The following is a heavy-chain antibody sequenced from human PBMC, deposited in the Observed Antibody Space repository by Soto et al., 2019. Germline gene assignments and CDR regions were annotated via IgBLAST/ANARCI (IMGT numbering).Heavy chain of an antibody. D-gene: IGHD2-8*01. J-gene: IGHJ4*02. CDR2: IYHSGGT. V-gene: IGHV4-4*02. Sequence: PSETLSLTCTVSSGPMDHWWSWVRQPPGRGLEWIGEIYHSGGTHYNPSLKSRVTISVDKSKNQFSLMLTSMAAADTAVYYCMKNGRYSLENWGQGTLVTVSS. CDR3: MKNGRYSLEN. CDR1: SGPMDHW.